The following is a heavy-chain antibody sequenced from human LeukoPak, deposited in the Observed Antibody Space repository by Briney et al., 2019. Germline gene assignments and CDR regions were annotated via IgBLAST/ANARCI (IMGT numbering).Heavy chain of an antibody. J-gene: IGHJ4*02. CDR1: GYSISSGYF. CDR2: IYHSGNT. V-gene: IGHV4-38-2*02. D-gene: IGHD3-10*01. CDR3: ARAYSGSSGVFDY. Sequence: SETLSLTCSVSGYSISSGYFWGWIRQSPGKGPEWIGSIYHSGNTYYNPSLKSRVTISVDTSKNQFSLKLSSVTAADTAVYYCARAYSGSSGVFDYWGQGALVTVSS.